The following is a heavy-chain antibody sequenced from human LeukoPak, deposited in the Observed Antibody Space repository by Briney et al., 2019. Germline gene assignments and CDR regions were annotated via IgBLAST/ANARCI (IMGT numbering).Heavy chain of an antibody. Sequence: PSETLSLTCTVSGGSISSSSYYWGWIRQPPGKGLEWIGSIYYSGSTYYNPSLKSRVTISVDTSKNQFSLKLSSVTAADTAVYYCARLGVPGTFHVLRYFDWPSPFDYWGQGTLVTVSS. D-gene: IGHD3-9*01. CDR3: ARLGVPGTFHVLRYFDWPSPFDY. V-gene: IGHV4-39*01. CDR2: IYYSGST. J-gene: IGHJ4*02. CDR1: GGSISSSSYY.